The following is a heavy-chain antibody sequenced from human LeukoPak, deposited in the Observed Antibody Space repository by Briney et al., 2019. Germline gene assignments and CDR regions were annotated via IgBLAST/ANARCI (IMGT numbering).Heavy chain of an antibody. CDR1: GFTFSSYG. CDR3: ARRRPSSWSFDY. J-gene: IGHJ4*02. D-gene: IGHD6-13*01. CDR2: IRYDGSNK. V-gene: IGHV3-30*02. Sequence: GGSLRLSCAASGFTFSSYGMHWVRQAPGKGLEWVAFIRYDGSNKYYADSVKGRFTISRDNSKNTLYLQMNSLRAEDTAVYYCARRRPSSWSFDYWGQGTLVTVSS.